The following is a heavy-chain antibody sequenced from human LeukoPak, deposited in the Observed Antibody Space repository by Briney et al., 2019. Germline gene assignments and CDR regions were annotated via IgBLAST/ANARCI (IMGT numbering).Heavy chain of an antibody. J-gene: IGHJ3*02. Sequence: SETLSLTCTVSGGSISSCDYYWSWIRQPPGKGLEWIGEINHSGSTNYNPSLKSRVTISVDTSKNQFSLKLSSVTAADTAVYYCARARHVVITHDAFDIWGQGTMVTVSS. CDR1: GGSISSCDYY. V-gene: IGHV4-39*07. CDR2: INHSGST. D-gene: IGHD3-22*01. CDR3: ARARHVVITHDAFDI.